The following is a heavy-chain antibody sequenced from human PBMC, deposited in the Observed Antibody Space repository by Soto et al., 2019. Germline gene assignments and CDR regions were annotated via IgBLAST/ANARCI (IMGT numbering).Heavy chain of an antibody. CDR1: GGSISSYY. V-gene: IGHV4-59*01. D-gene: IGHD6-19*01. Sequence: SETLSLTCTVSGGSISSYYWSWIRQPPGKGLEWIGYIYYSGSTNYNPSLKSRVTISVDTSKNQFSLKLSSVTAADTAVYYCARVGYSSGWHAFDIWGQGTMVTVSS. CDR2: IYYSGST. CDR3: ARVGYSSGWHAFDI. J-gene: IGHJ3*02.